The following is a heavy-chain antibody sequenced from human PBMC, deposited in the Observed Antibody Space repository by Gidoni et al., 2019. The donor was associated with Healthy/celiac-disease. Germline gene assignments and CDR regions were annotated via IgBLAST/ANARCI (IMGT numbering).Heavy chain of an antibody. J-gene: IGHJ4*02. V-gene: IGHV4-59*01. CDR3: ARDDLAVGVFDY. CDR2: IYYSGST. CDR1: GGSISSYY. D-gene: IGHD2-8*01. Sequence: QVQLQESGPGLVKPSETLSLTCTVAGGSISSYYWSWIRQPPGKGLEWIGYIYYSGSTNYNPSLKSRVTISVDTSKNQFSLKLSSVTAADTAVYYCARDDLAVGVFDYWGQGTLVTVSS.